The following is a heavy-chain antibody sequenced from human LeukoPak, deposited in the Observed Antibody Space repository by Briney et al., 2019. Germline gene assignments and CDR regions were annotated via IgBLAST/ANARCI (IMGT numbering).Heavy chain of an antibody. CDR3: ARDSGSGSPNKWFDP. Sequence: PGGTLRLSCAASGFTFSDYYMSWGRQAPGKGLEWVSYISSTSSYRNYADSVKGRFTIARDNAKNSLYLQLNSLRPEDTAVYYCARDSGSGSPNKWFDPWGQGTLVTVSS. CDR1: GFTFSDYY. J-gene: IGHJ5*02. D-gene: IGHD3-10*01. CDR2: ISSTSSYR. V-gene: IGHV3-11*06.